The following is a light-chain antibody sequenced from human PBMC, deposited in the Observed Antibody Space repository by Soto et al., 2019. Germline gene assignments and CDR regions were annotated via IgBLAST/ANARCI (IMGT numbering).Light chain of an antibody. CDR2: GAS. CDR3: QKYNNWPRT. Sequence: EIVMTQSPATLSVSPGERATLSCRASQSVRSNLAWYQQKAGQAPRVLIYGASTRATGIPARFSVSGSGTDFTLTISSLQSEDFAVYYCQKYNNWPRTFGKGTKVEIK. CDR1: QSVRSN. J-gene: IGKJ1*01. V-gene: IGKV3-15*01.